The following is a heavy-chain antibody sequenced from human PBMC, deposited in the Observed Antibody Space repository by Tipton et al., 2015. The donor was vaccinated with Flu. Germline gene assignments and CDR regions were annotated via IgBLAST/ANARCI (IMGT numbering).Heavy chain of an antibody. CDR3: ASGPYYYDSSGQYHDGVTI. CDR1: GGFISSSTYY. Sequence: LSLTCTAYGGFISSSTYYWGWIRQPPGKGLEWIGSYYDSGSTYYLPSVKSRVTISVDTSKKQFSLKLSSVTAADTAVYYCASGPYYYDSSGQYHDGVTICGQGTIVTVSS. V-gene: IGHV4-39*01. CDR2: YYDSGST. J-gene: IGHJ3*02. D-gene: IGHD3-22*01.